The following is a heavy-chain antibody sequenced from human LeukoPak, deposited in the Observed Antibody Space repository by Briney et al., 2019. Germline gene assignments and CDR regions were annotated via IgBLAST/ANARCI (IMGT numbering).Heavy chain of an antibody. Sequence: GGSLRLSCAASGFTFSSYGMHWVRQAPGKGLEWVAFIRYDGSNKYYADSVKGRFIISRDNSKNTLYLQMNSLRAEDTAVYYCAKDAEMWYYDSSGYYPSGYFQHWDQGTLVTVSS. J-gene: IGHJ1*01. V-gene: IGHV3-30*02. CDR3: AKDAEMWYYDSSGYYPSGYFQH. CDR2: IRYDGSNK. D-gene: IGHD3-22*01. CDR1: GFTFSSYG.